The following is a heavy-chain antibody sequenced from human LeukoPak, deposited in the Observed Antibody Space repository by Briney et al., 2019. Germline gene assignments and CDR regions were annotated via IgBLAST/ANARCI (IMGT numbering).Heavy chain of an antibody. CDR1: GFIFSSYV. V-gene: IGHV3-23*01. J-gene: IGHJ4*02. Sequence: GGSLTLTCAAYGFIFSSYVLNWVRQAPCKGLEWVSVISGSGGSTYYADSVKGPFTISRDNSKNTLYLQMSSLRTEDTAVYYCAKVMNSNDSSGYYGSAYFDYWGQGDLVTVSS. D-gene: IGHD3-22*01. CDR2: ISGSGGST. CDR3: AKVMNSNDSSGYYGSAYFDY.